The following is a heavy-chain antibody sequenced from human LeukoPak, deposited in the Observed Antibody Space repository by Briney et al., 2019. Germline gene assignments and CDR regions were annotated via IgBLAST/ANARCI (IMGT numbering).Heavy chain of an antibody. D-gene: IGHD3-22*01. V-gene: IGHV1-8*01. Sequence: GGPVKVSCKASGYTFTSYDINWVRQATGQGLEWMGWMNPNSGNTGYAQKFQGRVTMTRSTSISTAYMELSSLRSEDTAVYYCASVAPMIVGIFWGQGTLVTVSS. CDR2: MNPNSGNT. CDR1: GYTFTSYD. CDR3: ASVAPMIVGIF. J-gene: IGHJ4*02.